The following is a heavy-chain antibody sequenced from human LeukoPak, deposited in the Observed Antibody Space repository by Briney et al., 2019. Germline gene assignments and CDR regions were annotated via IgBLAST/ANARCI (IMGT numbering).Heavy chain of an antibody. V-gene: IGHV1-8*03. D-gene: IGHD3-22*01. CDR1: GCTFTSYD. Sequence: ASVKVSCKASGCTFTSYDINWVRQATGQGLEWMGWMNPNSGNTGYAQKFQGRVTITRNTSISTAYMELSSLRSEDTAVYYCARRGYYYDSSGYQVDAFDIWGQGTMVTVSS. CDR2: MNPNSGNT. J-gene: IGHJ3*02. CDR3: ARRGYYYDSSGYQVDAFDI.